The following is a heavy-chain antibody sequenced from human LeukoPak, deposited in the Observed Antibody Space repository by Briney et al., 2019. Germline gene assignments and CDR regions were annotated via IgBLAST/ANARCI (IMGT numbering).Heavy chain of an antibody. CDR1: GGTFSSYA. D-gene: IGHD2-15*01. J-gene: IGHJ4*02. Sequence: SVKASCKASGGTFSSYAISWVRQAPGQGLEWMGGIIPIFGTANYAQKFQGRVTITADESTSTAYMELSSLRSEDTAVYYCAREDCSGGSCYLDYWGQGTLVTVSS. CDR3: AREDCSGGSCYLDY. CDR2: IIPIFGTA. V-gene: IGHV1-69*13.